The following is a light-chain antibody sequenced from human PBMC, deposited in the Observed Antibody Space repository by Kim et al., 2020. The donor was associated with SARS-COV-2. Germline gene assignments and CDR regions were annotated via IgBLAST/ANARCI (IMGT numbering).Light chain of an antibody. CDR1: SSDFGDFHY. J-gene: IGLJ3*02. V-gene: IGLV2-14*03. CDR2: DAR. CDR3: CAYTISSTWV. Sequence: QSALTQPASVSGSPGQSITISCTTTSSDFGDFHYVSWYQSHPGKAPKLMIYDARKRPSGVSSRFSGSRSGNAASLTISGLLTEDEADYYCCAYTISSTWVFGGGTKVTVL.